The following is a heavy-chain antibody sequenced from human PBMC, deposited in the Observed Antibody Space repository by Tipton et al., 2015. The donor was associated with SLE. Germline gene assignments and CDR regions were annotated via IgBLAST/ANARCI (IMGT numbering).Heavy chain of an antibody. D-gene: IGHD3-10*01. CDR3: ARGSYYLDY. J-gene: IGHJ4*02. CDR1: GFTFSIYW. V-gene: IGHV3-74*01. CDR2: IRSDGTIT. Sequence: SLRLSCAASGFTFSIYWMHWVRQAPGKGLVWVSRIRSDGTITAYADSVQGRFTIFRGNAENTLYLQMNSLRADDTAVYYCARGSYYLDYWGQGTLVTVSS.